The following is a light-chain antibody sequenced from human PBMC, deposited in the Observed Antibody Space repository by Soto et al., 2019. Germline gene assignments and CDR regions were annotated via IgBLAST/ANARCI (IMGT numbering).Light chain of an antibody. V-gene: IGKV1-6*01. J-gene: IGKJ1*01. CDR1: QDIRSD. CDR2: AAS. CDR3: LQDNTYPWT. Sequence: AIQVTQSPSSLSASVGDGVTISCRASQDIRSDLCWYQQEPGKAPRMLIFAASNLQSGVPSRFSGNASGTTFTLTISSLQPEDVATYYCLQDNTYPWTFGQGTKVDIK.